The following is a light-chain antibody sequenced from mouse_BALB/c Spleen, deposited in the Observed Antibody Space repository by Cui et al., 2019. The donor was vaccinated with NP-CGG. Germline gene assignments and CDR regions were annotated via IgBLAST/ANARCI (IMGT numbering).Light chain of an antibody. J-gene: IGLJ1*01. CDR1: TGAVTTSNY. Sequence: QAVVTHESARTSSPVETVTLTCRSSTGAVTTSNYANWVQEKPDHLFTGLIGGTNNRAPGVPARFSGSLIGDKAALTITGAQTEDEAIYFCALWYSNHWVFGGGTKLTVL. CDR2: GTN. CDR3: ALWYSNHWV. V-gene: IGLV1*01.